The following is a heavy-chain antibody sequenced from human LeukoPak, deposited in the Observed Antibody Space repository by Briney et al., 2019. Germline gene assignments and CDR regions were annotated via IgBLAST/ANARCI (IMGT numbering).Heavy chain of an antibody. V-gene: IGHV3-30*02. CDR1: GFTFSSYG. J-gene: IGHJ4*02. CDR3: ARLNDSSGYYSSDY. D-gene: IGHD3-22*01. CDR2: IRYDGSNK. Sequence: GGSLRFSCAASGFTFSSYGMHWVRQAPGKGLEWVAFIRYDGSNKYYADSVKGRFTISRDNSKNTLYLQMNSLRAEDTAVYYCARLNDSSGYYSSDYWGQGTLVTVSS.